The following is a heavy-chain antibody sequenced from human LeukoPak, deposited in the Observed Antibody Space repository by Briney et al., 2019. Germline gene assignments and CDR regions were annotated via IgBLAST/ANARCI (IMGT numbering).Heavy chain of an antibody. CDR1: GFTFSSYA. D-gene: IGHD6-19*01. J-gene: IGHJ4*02. V-gene: IGHV3-30-3*01. Sequence: GGSLRLSCEASGFTFSSYAFHWVRQAPGKGLEWVAFLSSDGNSKYYADSVKGRFTISRDNAKNSLYLQMNSLRAEDTAVYFCARGTLGAWGWWGQGTLVTVSA. CDR2: LSSDGNSK. CDR3: ARGTLGAWGW.